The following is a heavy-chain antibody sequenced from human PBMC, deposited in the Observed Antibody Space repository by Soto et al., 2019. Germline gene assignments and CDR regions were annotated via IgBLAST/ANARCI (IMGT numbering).Heavy chain of an antibody. CDR3: ARVFSDSSSFFDP. D-gene: IGHD6-13*01. V-gene: IGHV4-31*03. CDR1: GGSISSGGYY. J-gene: IGHJ5*02. Sequence: QVQLQESGPGLVKPSQTLSLTCTVSGGSISSGGYYWSWIRQHPGKGLEWIGNIYYSGRTYYNPSLKSRVTLSVDTSKNQFSLKVSSVTGADTAVYYCARVFSDSSSFFDPWGQGTLVTVSS. CDR2: IYYSGRT.